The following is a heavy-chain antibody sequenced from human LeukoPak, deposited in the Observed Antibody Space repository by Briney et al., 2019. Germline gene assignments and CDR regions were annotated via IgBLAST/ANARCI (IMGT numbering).Heavy chain of an antibody. CDR2: FDPEKGET. Sequence: GASVKVSCKVSGYTLTELSMHWVRQAPGKGFEWMGRFDPEKGETIYVQKFQGRVTMTEDTSTDTAYMELSSLRSEDTAVYYCATEGYYDSSGYYTDYRGQGTLVTVSS. D-gene: IGHD3-22*01. CDR3: ATEGYYDSSGYYTDY. CDR1: GYTLTELS. V-gene: IGHV1-24*01. J-gene: IGHJ4*02.